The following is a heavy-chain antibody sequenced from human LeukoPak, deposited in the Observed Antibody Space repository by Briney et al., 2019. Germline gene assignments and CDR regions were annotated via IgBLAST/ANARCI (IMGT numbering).Heavy chain of an antibody. D-gene: IGHD6-6*01. CDR1: GFTFSSYE. V-gene: IGHV3-48*03. Sequence: GGSLRLSCAASGFTFSSYEMNWVRQAPGKGLEWVSYISSSGSTIYYADSVKGRFTISRDSAKNSLYLQMNSLRAEDTAVYYCVRGSRKPLVDYWGHGTLVTVSS. J-gene: IGHJ4*01. CDR3: VRGSRKPLVDY. CDR2: ISSSGSTI.